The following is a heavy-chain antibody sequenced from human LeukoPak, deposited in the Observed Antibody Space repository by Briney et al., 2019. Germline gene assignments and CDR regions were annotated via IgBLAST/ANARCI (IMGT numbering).Heavy chain of an antibody. CDR1: GFTFSSYA. D-gene: IGHD6-6*01. V-gene: IGHV3-23*01. CDR2: ISGSGGST. Sequence: TGGSLRLSCAASGFTFSSYAMSWVRQAPGKGLEWVSAISGSGGSTYYADSVKGRFTISRDNSKNTLYLQMNSLRAEDTAVYYCAKQYSSSSSSIDYWGQGTLVTVSS. J-gene: IGHJ4*02. CDR3: AKQYSSSSSSIDY.